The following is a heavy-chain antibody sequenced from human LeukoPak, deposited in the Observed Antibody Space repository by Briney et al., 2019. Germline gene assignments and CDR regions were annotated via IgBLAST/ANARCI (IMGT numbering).Heavy chain of an antibody. Sequence: ASVKVSCKASGGTFSSYAISWVRQAPGQGLEWMGRIIPILGIANYAQKFQGRVTITADKSTSTAYMELSSLRSEDTAVYYCARFSSSLNDFDYWGQGALVTVSS. J-gene: IGHJ4*02. CDR3: ARFSSSLNDFDY. D-gene: IGHD6-13*01. V-gene: IGHV1-69*04. CDR2: IIPILGIA. CDR1: GGTFSSYA.